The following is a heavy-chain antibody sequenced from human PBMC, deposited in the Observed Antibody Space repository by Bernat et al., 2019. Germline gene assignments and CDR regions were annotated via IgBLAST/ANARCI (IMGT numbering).Heavy chain of an antibody. CDR1: GFTLSSYA. CDR2: ISASGGST. V-gene: IGHV3-23*01. J-gene: IGHJ4*02. CDR3: ARDKVVAGSSTGLH. D-gene: IGHD6-19*01. Sequence: EVQLLESGGGLVQPGGSLRLSCAASGFTLSSYAMDWVRQAPGKGLEWVSGISASGGSTYYAESVKGRFTVSRDNSKNTVYVEMNNLRAEDTAVYYCARDKVVAGSSTGLHWGQGTLVTVSS.